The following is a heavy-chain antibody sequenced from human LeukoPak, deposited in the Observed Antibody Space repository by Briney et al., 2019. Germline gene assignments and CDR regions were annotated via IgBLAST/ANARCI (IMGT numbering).Heavy chain of an antibody. Sequence: GGSLRLSCAASGFTFSSYAMSWVRQAPGKGLEWVAIIWYDGSNKYFADSVMGRFTISKDNSKNTVYLQMNSLRIEDTAVYYCARAGIGNALDPWGQGTQVTVSS. J-gene: IGHJ5*02. CDR3: ARAGIGNALDP. D-gene: IGHD2-2*01. CDR1: GFTFSSYA. V-gene: IGHV3-33*08. CDR2: IWYDGSNK.